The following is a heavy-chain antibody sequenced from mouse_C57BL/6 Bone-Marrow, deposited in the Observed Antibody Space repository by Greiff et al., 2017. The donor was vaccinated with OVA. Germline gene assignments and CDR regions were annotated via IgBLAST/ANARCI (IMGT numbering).Heavy chain of an antibody. CDR3: ARVYGYGGVGFAY. CDR2: ISNGGGST. J-gene: IGHJ3*01. CDR1: GFTFSDYY. V-gene: IGHV5-12*01. D-gene: IGHD2-2*01. Sequence: EVKLVESGGGLVQPGGSLKLSCAASGFTFSDYYMYWVRQTPEKRLEWVAYISNGGGSTYYPDTVKGRFTISRDNAKNTLYLQMSRLKSEDTAMYYCARVYGYGGVGFAYWGQGTLVTVSA.